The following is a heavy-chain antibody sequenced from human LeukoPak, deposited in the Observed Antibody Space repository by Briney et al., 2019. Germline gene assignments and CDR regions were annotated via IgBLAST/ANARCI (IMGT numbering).Heavy chain of an antibody. Sequence: GESLKISCKGSGYILTTYWIAWVRQMPGKGLEWMGVIYPGDSETRYSPSFQGQVTISVDKSITTAYLQLSSLKASDTAIYYCARRRFGDFLVDYWGQGTLVTVSS. CDR1: GYILTTYW. CDR2: IYPGDSET. CDR3: ARRRFGDFLVDY. V-gene: IGHV5-51*01. D-gene: IGHD3-10*01. J-gene: IGHJ4*02.